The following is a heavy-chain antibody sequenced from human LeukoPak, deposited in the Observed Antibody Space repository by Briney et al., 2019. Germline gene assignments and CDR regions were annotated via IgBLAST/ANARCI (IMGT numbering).Heavy chain of an antibody. D-gene: IGHD6-13*01. CDR2: ISAYNGNT. Sequence: ASVKVSCKASGYTFTRYGISWVRQAPGQGLEWMGWISAYNGNTNYAQKLQGRVTMTRDTSISTAYMELSSLRSEDTAVYYCARVKFGSSSWYLNAFDIWGQGTMVTVSS. CDR3: ARVKFGSSSWYLNAFDI. V-gene: IGHV1-18*01. CDR1: GYTFTRYG. J-gene: IGHJ3*02.